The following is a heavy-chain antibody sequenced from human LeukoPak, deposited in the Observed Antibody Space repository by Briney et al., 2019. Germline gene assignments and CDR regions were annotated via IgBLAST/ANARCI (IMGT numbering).Heavy chain of an antibody. CDR3: ARRNGTWYFYFDY. V-gene: IGHV4-39*01. J-gene: IGHJ4*02. Sequence: SETLSLTCTVSGGSISSDSYYWGWIRQPPGKGLEWIGSIYYSGSNYFNPSLKSRVTISVDTSENQFSLKLTSVTAADTAVYYCARRNGTWYFYFDYWGQGTLVTVSS. CDR2: IYYSGSN. CDR1: GGSISSDSYY. D-gene: IGHD6-13*01.